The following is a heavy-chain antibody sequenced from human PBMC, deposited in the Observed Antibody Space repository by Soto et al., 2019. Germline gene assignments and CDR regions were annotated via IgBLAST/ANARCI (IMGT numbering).Heavy chain of an antibody. CDR1: NGSISGFY. CDR2: IHYSGRT. CDR3: VRVGVGIGNHFDS. Sequence: QVQLQESGPGLVKPSETLSLTCSVSNGSISGFYWTWIRQPPGKILAWIGYIHYSGRTDYNPSLTSRATMSVDTSKNQFYLNLKSITAADTAVYYCVRVGVGIGNHFDSWGRGTLVTVSS. J-gene: IGHJ4*02. V-gene: IGHV4-59*12. D-gene: IGHD1-26*01.